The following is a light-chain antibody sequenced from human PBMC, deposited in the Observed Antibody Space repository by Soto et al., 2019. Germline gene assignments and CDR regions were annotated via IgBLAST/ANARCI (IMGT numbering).Light chain of an antibody. J-gene: IGKJ1*01. CDR3: QQYHSYSPWT. Sequence: DIQMTQSPSTLSASVGDRVTITCRASQSITSWLAWYQQKPGKAPKLLIYDASILESGVPSRFSGSGSGTEFTLTISSLQPDDFGTYYCQQYHSYSPWTFGQGTKVEIK. CDR2: DAS. CDR1: QSITSW. V-gene: IGKV1-5*01.